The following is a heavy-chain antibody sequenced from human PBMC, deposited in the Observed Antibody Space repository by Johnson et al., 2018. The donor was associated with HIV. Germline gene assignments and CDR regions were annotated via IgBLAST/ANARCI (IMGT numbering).Heavy chain of an antibody. V-gene: IGHV3-20*04. J-gene: IGHJ3*02. CDR1: GFTFDDYG. CDR2: LNWNGGYA. Sequence: VQLVESGGGLVQPGGSLRLSCAASGFTFDDYGMNWVRQAPGKGLEWVSGLNWNGGYAAYADSVKGRFTISRDNAKNSLYLHMNSLRADDTGLYYCVRGGMYRRDDAFDIWGQGTMVTVSS. CDR3: VRGGMYRRDDAFDI. D-gene: IGHD1-14*01.